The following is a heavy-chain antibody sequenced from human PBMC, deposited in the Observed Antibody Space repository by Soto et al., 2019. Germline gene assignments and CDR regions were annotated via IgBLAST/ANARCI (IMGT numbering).Heavy chain of an antibody. CDR3: AKDLRAGSGYDFDY. V-gene: IGHV3-23*01. CDR1: GFTFTTYS. Sequence: EVQLLQSGGGLVQPGGSLRLSGAASGFTFTTYSMTWVRQTPGKGLEWVAAVNPGGYGTYYADSVKGRFTISRDNSNKTLYLQMNSLRAEDTAVYYCAKDLRAGSGYDFDYRDQGTLVTVSS. J-gene: IGHJ4*02. CDR2: VNPGGYGT. D-gene: IGHD5-12*01.